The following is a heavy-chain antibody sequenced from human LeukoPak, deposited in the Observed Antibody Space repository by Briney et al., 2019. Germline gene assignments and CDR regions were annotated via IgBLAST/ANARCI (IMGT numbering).Heavy chain of an antibody. CDR1: GFTFSSYN. CDR3: TTEFKELGSFFYFYYVDV. D-gene: IGHD3-10*01. Sequence: GGSLRLSCAASGFTFSSYNMNWVRQAPGKGLEWVGRIKTKSEGGTTDYAAPAKGRFTISRDDSKNALFLQMDSLKSDDTAMYYCTTEFKELGSFFYFYYVDVWGTGTTVTISS. CDR2: IKTKSEGGTT. V-gene: IGHV3-15*01. J-gene: IGHJ6*03.